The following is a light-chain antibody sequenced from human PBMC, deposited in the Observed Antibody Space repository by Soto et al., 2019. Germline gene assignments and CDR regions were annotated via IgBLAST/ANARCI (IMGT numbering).Light chain of an antibody. Sequence: QSVLTQPASVSGSPGQSITISCAGTMRDVGAYNLVSWYQQHPGRAPQLILYEVRNRPSGISFRFSGSKSGNTASLTISGLRAEDEADYYCSSFTSKSSLIFGGGTKVTVL. V-gene: IGLV2-14*01. CDR3: SSFTSKSSLI. CDR1: MRDVGAYNL. CDR2: EVR. J-gene: IGLJ2*01.